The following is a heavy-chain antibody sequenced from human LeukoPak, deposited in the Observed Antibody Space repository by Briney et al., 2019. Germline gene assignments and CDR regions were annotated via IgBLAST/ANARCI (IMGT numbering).Heavy chain of an antibody. J-gene: IGHJ4*02. D-gene: IGHD3-22*01. CDR1: GFTFSSYS. V-gene: IGHV3-48*01. CDR2: IRGGSGTI. Sequence: PGGTLRLTCAASGFTFSSYSMNWVRRAQGKGREWVSYIRGGSGTIYYEDSVKGRFTISRDNSKNTLYLQMNSLRAEDTAVYYCAKEGYDSSGYYPYYFDYWGQGTLSPSPQ. CDR3: AKEGYDSSGYYPYYFDY.